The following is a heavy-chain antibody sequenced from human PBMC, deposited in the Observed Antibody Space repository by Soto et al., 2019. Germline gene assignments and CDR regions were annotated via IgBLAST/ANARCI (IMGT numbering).Heavy chain of an antibody. CDR1: GFTFSSYA. CDR3: AKDLVTVDFCSAYYTYSYMDV. V-gene: IGHV3-23*01. Sequence: EVQLLESGGGLVQPGGSLRLSCAASGFTFSSYALNWVRQAPGKGLEWVSVISGSGDNTYYADSVKGRFTISRDNSKSTLNLQMNSLRAEDTAVYYCAKDLVTVDFCSAYYTYSYMDVWGKGTTVTVSS. J-gene: IGHJ6*03. CDR2: ISGSGDNT. D-gene: IGHD3-3*01.